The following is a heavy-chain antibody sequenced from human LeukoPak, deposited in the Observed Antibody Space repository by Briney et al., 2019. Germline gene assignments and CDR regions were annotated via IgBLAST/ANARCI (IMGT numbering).Heavy chain of an antibody. J-gene: IGHJ4*02. Sequence: SGPTLVKPTQTLTLTCTFSGFSLTTTGVGVAWIRRPPGKALEWLALIYWDDDRRYSPSLKSRLTITKDTSKYQVVLTMTNMDPVDTATYYCAYNPQLNYWGQGTLVTVSS. CDR2: IYWDDDR. V-gene: IGHV2-5*02. D-gene: IGHD1-14*01. CDR3: AYNPQLNY. CDR1: GFSLTTTGVG.